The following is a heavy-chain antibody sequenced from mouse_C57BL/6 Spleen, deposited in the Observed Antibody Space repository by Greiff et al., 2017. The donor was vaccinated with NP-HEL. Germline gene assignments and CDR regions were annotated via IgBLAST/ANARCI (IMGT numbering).Heavy chain of an antibody. J-gene: IGHJ4*01. CDR2: ISSGSSTI. V-gene: IGHV5-17*01. CDR3: ARHRGNAMEY. CDR1: GFTFSDYG. Sequence: EVKLVESGGGLVKPGGSLKLSCAASGFTFSDYGMHWVRQAPEKGLEWVAYISSGSSTIYYADTVKGRFTLSRDNAKNTLFLQMTSLRSEDTAMYYCARHRGNAMEYWGKGTSVTAST.